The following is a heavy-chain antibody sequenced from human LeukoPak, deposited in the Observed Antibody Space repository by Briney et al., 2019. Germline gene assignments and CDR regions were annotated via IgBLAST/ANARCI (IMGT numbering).Heavy chain of an antibody. CDR1: GYTFTSYG. V-gene: IGHV1-18*01. D-gene: IGHD6-6*01. CDR3: ARDYGSTEYSSSSDWFDP. J-gene: IGHJ5*02. CDR2: ISAYNGNT. Sequence: ASVKVSCKASGYTFTSYGISWVRQAPGQGLEWMGWISAYNGNTNYAQKLQGRVTMTTDTSTSTAYMELRSLRSDDTAVYYCARDYGSTEYSSSSDWFDPWGQGTLVTVSS.